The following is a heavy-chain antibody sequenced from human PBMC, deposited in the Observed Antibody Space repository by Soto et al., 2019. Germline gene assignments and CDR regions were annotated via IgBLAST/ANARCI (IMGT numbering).Heavy chain of an antibody. J-gene: IGHJ4*02. V-gene: IGHV3-33*01. CDR1: GFTFSSYG. Sequence: QVQLVESGGGVVQPGRSLRLSCAASGFTFSSYGMHWVRQAPGKGLEWVAVIWYDGSNKYYADSVKGRFTISRDNSKNTLYLQMNSLRAEDTAVYYCARDGGGSGWYCFDYWGQGTLVTVSS. CDR2: IWYDGSNK. CDR3: ARDGGGSGWYCFDY. D-gene: IGHD6-19*01.